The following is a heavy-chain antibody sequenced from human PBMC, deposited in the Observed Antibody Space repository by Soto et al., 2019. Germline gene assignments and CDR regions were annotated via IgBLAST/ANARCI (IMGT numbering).Heavy chain of an antibody. CDR3: AHKGPEDWPLDY. Sequence: QITLKESGPTLVKPTQTLTLTCAFSGFSLSTSGVGVGWIRQPPGKALEWLAVIYWDDSKHYSPSLRSRLTITKDTPKNPVVLTMTNMDPMDTGTYYCAHKGPEDWPLDYWGQGTLVTVSS. D-gene: IGHD3-9*01. V-gene: IGHV2-5*02. CDR2: IYWDDSK. J-gene: IGHJ4*02. CDR1: GFSLSTSGVG.